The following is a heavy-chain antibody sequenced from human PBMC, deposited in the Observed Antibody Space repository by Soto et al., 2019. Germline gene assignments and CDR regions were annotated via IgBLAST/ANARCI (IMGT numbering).Heavy chain of an antibody. D-gene: IGHD6-13*01. Sequence: GGPLRLSCAPSGFTFRIDWMTWVRQAPGKGLERVGHLKRKGGGETRHYYLSMKDRVSISRDDSKRTQYFRMNSLKVGDTPVNPGASVPTFSRQPLNYWGQGSQVTVSA. CDR1: GFTFRIDW. CDR2: LKRKGGGETR. V-gene: IGHV3-15*01. CDR3: ASVPTFSRQPLNY. J-gene: IGHJ4*02.